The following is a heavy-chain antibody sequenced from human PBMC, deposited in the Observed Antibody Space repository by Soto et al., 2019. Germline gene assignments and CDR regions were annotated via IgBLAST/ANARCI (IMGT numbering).Heavy chain of an antibody. CDR2: TYYRSKWNY. CDR3: VRQALANLALYGMDV. CDR1: GDSVSANNAA. Sequence: SQTLSLTCAISGDSVSANNAAWNCIRQSPSRGLEWLGRTYYRSKWNYDYAESVKSRLTITPDTSNNQFSLQLNSVTPEDAAVSYCVRQALANLALYGMDVWGQGTTVTVSS. V-gene: IGHV6-1*01. D-gene: IGHD6-6*01. J-gene: IGHJ6*02.